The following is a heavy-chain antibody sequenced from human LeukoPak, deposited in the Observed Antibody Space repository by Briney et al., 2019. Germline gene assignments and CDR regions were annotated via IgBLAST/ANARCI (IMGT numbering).Heavy chain of an antibody. CDR3: ASWAYYYGSGSPASNFDY. V-gene: IGHV4-59*06. J-gene: IGHJ4*02. CDR2: IYYSGST. CDR1: GGSISSYY. Sequence: ASETLSLTCTVSGGSISSYYWSWIRQHPGKGLEWIGYIYYSGSTYYNPSLKSRVTISVDTSKNQFSLKLSSVTAADTAVYYCASWAYYYGSGSPASNFDYWGQGTLVTVSS. D-gene: IGHD3-10*01.